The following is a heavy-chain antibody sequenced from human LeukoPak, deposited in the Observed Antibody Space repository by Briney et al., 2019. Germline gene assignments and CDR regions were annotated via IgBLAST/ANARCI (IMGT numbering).Heavy chain of an antibody. Sequence: LGGSLRLSCAGSGFTFGDYAMSWVRQAPGKGLEWVSGISPSGDITYYADSVKGRFTISRDNSKNTVYLQVNSLRAEDTAVFYCAKDRAWLQFWSWGQGTLVTVSS. CDR1: GFTFGDYA. J-gene: IGHJ4*02. CDR3: AKDRAWLQFWS. V-gene: IGHV3-23*01. CDR2: ISPSGDIT. D-gene: IGHD5-18*01.